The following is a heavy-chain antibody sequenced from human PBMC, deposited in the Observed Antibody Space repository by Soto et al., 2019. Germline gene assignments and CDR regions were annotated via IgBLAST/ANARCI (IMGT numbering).Heavy chain of an antibody. Sequence: SQTLSLSCAISGDSVSSNSAAWNWIRQSPSRGLEWLGRTYYRSKWYNDYAVSVKSRITINPDTSKNQFSLQLNSVTPEDTAVYYCAREGSHCSGGSCYSSRVDYYYMVVWGKGTTVTVSS. D-gene: IGHD2-15*01. V-gene: IGHV6-1*01. CDR1: GDSVSSNSAA. CDR3: AREGSHCSGGSCYSSRVDYYYMVV. CDR2: TYYRSKWYN. J-gene: IGHJ6*03.